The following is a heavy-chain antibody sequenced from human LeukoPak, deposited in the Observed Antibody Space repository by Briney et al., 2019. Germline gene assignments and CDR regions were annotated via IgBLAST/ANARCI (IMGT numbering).Heavy chain of an antibody. CDR3: VKSSSWYVNWFGP. CDR1: GFTFSSYA. D-gene: IGHD6-13*01. V-gene: IGHV3-64D*06. J-gene: IGHJ5*02. CDR2: ISSNGGST. Sequence: GGSLRLSCSASGFTFSSYAMHWVRQAPGKGLEYVSAISSNGGSTYYADSVKGRFTISRDNSKNTLYLQMSSLRAEDTAVYYCVKSSSWYVNWFGPWGQGTLVTVSS.